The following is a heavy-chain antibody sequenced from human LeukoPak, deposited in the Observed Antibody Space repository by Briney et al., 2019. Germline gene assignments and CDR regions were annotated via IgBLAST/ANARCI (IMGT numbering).Heavy chain of an antibody. Sequence: QAGGSLRLSCAASGFTFSSHAMSWVRQAPGKGVEWVSGISGSGGSTYYADSVKGRFTISRDNSKSTLYVQMNSLRAEDTAVYYCAKGRAGIDYWGQGTLVIVSS. J-gene: IGHJ4*02. CDR2: ISGSGGST. D-gene: IGHD6-19*01. CDR3: AKGRAGIDY. CDR1: GFTFSSHA. V-gene: IGHV3-23*01.